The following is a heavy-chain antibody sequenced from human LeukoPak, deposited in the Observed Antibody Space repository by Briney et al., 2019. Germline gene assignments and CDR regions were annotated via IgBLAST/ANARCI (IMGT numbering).Heavy chain of an antibody. CDR2: MYSSGS. D-gene: IGHD3-10*01. CDR3: ARDSGTTGEVKFDP. CDR1: GGSISSYY. J-gene: IGHJ5*02. V-gene: IGHV4-4*07. Sequence: SETPSLTCTVSGGSISSYYLSWIRQTAGKGLEWIGRMYSSGSNYNPSLKSRVTMSIDTSTNQLSLKLSSVTAADTAVYYCARDSGTTGEVKFDPWGQGTLVTVSS.